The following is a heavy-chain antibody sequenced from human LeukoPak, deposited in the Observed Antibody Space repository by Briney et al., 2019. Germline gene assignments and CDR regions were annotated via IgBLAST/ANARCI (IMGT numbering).Heavy chain of an antibody. CDR1: RFTFISYS. V-gene: IGHV3-48*01. J-gene: IGHJ4*02. D-gene: IGHD5-12*01. CDR3: ARGPSGYHNT. Sequence: GGSLRLSCAASRFTFISYSMTWVRQAPGKGLEWVSYISSSGSTIYYADSVKGRFTISRDNSKNTLYLQMNSLRAEDTAVYYCARGPSGYHNTGGQGTLVTVSS. CDR2: ISSSGSTI.